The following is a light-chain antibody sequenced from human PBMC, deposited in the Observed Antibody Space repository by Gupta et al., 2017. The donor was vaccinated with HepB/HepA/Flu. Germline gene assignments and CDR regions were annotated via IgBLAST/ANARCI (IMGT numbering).Light chain of an antibody. Sequence: DVVMTQSPLSLPVPLRQPASISCSSGQSLVHSDGQTYFTWYQQMPGQTPRCLIYKVSIRDSGDTARFIGRGTGTEFTLSISRVEAEDVASYFCIQGKHWPPTFGQGTRLEIK. CDR1: QSLVHSDGQTY. J-gene: IGKJ5*01. CDR2: KVS. CDR3: IQGKHWPPT. V-gene: IGKV2-30*02.